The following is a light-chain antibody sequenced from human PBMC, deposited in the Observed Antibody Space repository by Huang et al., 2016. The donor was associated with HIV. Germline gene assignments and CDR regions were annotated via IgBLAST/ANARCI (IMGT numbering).Light chain of an antibody. V-gene: IGKV3-15*01. J-gene: IGKJ2*01. Sequence: EVLMPQSPATLSVSPGERALLSCRASQSVFTNLAWYQQKPGQVPRLLIFGASTRATGIPARFSGSGSGTEFTLTISSLQSEDFAVYYCQQYNNWPPNTFGQGTKLEIK. CDR2: GAS. CDR3: QQYNNWPPNT. CDR1: QSVFTN.